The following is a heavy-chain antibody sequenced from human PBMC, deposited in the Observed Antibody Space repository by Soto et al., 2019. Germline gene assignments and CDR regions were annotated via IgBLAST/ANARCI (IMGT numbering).Heavy chain of an antibody. D-gene: IGHD5-12*01. V-gene: IGHV4-4*02. Sequence: QVQLQESGPGLVKPSGTLSLTCAVSGGSIISSNLWSWVRQPPGKGLEWIGEIYPSGSTNYNPSLKSRGTISVDKSKNQFSLKLSSVTAAGTAVYYCATLGGYYYEDGSDYWGQGTLVTVSS. CDR2: IYPSGST. J-gene: IGHJ4*02. CDR3: ATLGGYYYEDGSDY. CDR1: GGSIISSNL.